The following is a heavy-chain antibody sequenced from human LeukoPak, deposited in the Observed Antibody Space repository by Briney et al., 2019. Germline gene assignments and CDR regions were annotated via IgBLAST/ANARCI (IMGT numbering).Heavy chain of an antibody. CDR1: GYTLTELS. V-gene: IGHV1-24*01. D-gene: IGHD3-22*01. CDR3: ATGSGSHVRFDP. Sequence: ASVKVSCKVSGYTLTELSMHWVRQAPGKGLEWMGGFDPEDGETIYTQKFQGRVTMTEDTSTDTAYMELSSLRSEDTAVYYCATGSGSHVRFDPWGQGTLVTVSS. J-gene: IGHJ5*02. CDR2: FDPEDGET.